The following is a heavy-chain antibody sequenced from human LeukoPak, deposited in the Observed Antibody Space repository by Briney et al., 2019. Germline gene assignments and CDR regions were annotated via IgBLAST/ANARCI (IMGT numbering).Heavy chain of an antibody. V-gene: IGHV1-69*04. CDR1: GGTFSSYA. CDR3: ASVGLRRDYYYGMDV. Sequence: GASVKVSCKASGGTFSSYAISWVRQAPGQGLEWMGRIIPILGIANYAQKFQGRVTITADKSTSTAYMELSSLRSEDTAVYYCASVGLRRDYYYGMDVWGQGTTVTVSS. D-gene: IGHD4-17*01. J-gene: IGHJ6*02. CDR2: IIPILGIA.